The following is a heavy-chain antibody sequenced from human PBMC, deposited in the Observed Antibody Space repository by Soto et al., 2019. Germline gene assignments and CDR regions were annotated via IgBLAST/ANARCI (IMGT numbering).Heavy chain of an antibody. CDR1: GFTFRNYG. V-gene: IGHV3-23*01. J-gene: IGHJ3*02. Sequence: EVLLLESGGGVVQPGGSLRLSCAVSGFTFRNYGMSWVRQTPGKGLEWVSSISNTGDVTYYADSVKGRFTISRDNSKNALNLQTNSLRAEDTAVYYCAKDRMIVDPLGFDIWGQGTLVTVSS. D-gene: IGHD3-22*01. CDR2: ISNTGDVT. CDR3: AKDRMIVDPLGFDI.